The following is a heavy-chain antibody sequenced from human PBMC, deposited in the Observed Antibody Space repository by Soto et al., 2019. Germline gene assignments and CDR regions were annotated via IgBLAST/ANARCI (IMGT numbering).Heavy chain of an antibody. Sequence: GGSLRLSCAASGFTFSNYNMNWVRQAPGKGLEWVAYITDSSDTVHYADSVRGRFTISXXXAXXXXXLXXNXXRGXDTGVYFCARDFGHRYYLDYSGRGALLTV. CDR1: GFTFSNYN. D-gene: IGHD3-3*01. CDR3: ARDFGHRYYLDY. CDR2: ITDSSDTV. J-gene: IGHJ4*02. V-gene: IGHV3-48*01.